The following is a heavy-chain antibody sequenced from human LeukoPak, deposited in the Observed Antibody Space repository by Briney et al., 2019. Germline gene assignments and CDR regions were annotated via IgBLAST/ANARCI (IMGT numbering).Heavy chain of an antibody. CDR1: GFTFDDYA. J-gene: IGHJ4*02. CDR2: ISGSGGST. V-gene: IGHV3-23*01. D-gene: IGHD6-13*01. Sequence: GGSLRLSCAASGFTFDDYAMHWVRQAPGKGLEWVSGISGSGGSTYYADSVKGRFTISRDNSKNTLYLQMNSLRAEDTAVYYCAKATPLLTLAAAGYPFDYWGQGTLVTVSS. CDR3: AKATPLLTLAAAGYPFDY.